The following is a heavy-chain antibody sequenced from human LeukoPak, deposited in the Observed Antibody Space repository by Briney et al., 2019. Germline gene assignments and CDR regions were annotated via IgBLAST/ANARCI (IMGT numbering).Heavy chain of an antibody. D-gene: IGHD2-8*01. CDR3: ATILMENFDY. J-gene: IGHJ4*02. CDR2: IKIKADGVTT. Sequence: GGSLRLSCAASGFTFSNAWMNWVRQAPGKGLEWVGLIKIKADGVTTDYAAREKGRFSISRDDAKRTLYLQMNSLKTEDTAVYYCATILMENFDYWGQGTLVSVSS. CDR1: GFTFSNAW. V-gene: IGHV3-15*01.